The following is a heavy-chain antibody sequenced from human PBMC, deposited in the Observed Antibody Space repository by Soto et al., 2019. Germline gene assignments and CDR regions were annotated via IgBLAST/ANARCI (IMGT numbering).Heavy chain of an antibody. CDR2: ISAYNGNT. CDR1: GYTFTSYG. J-gene: IGHJ4*02. Sequence: QVQLVQSGAEVKKPGASVKVSCKASGYTFTSYGISWVRQAPGQGLEWMGWISAYNGNTNYAQKLQGRVTMTTDTTTSTAYMELRSLRSDDTAVYYCARVLETIFGVVITEIDYWGQGTLVTVSS. V-gene: IGHV1-18*01. D-gene: IGHD3-3*01. CDR3: ARVLETIFGVVITEIDY.